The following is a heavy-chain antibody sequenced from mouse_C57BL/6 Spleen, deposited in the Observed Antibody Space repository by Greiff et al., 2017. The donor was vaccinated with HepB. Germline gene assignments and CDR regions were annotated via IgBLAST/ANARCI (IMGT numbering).Heavy chain of an antibody. V-gene: IGHV5-17*01. CDR3: ARRSYGSSGFDY. D-gene: IGHD1-1*01. CDR1: GFTFSDYG. Sequence: EVKVVESGGGLVKPGGSLKLSCAASGFTFSDYGMHWVRQAPEKGLEWVAYISSGSSTIYYADTVKGRFTISRDNAKNTLFLQMTSLRSEDTAMYYCARRSYGSSGFDYWGQGTTLTVSS. J-gene: IGHJ2*01. CDR2: ISSGSSTI.